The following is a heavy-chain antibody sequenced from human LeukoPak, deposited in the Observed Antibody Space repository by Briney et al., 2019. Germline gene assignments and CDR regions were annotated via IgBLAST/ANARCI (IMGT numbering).Heavy chain of an antibody. CDR2: IRHDGSDI. V-gene: IGHV3-30*02. CDR3: ARRGTTMVTGISYYYFDY. J-gene: IGHJ4*02. Sequence: GGSLRLSCAASGFTFSNYAMHWVRQAPGKGLEWVAFIRHDGSDIYYADSVKGRFTISRDNAENSLYLQMNNLRAEDTAVYYCARRGTTMVTGISYYYFDYWGQGTLVTVSS. CDR1: GFTFSNYA. D-gene: IGHD4-23*01.